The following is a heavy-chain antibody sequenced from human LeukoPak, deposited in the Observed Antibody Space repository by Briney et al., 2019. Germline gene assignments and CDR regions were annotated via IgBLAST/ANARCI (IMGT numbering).Heavy chain of an antibody. J-gene: IGHJ4*02. CDR3: AKGIRRYPEPSSWSCFDY. CDR2: ISGSGGEI. Sequence: PGGSLRLSCAAFEFTFSSYAMSWVRQAPGKGLEWVSVISGSGGEIYYVDSVKGRFAISRDNSKNTLYLQMNSPRPEDTAVYYCAKGIRRYPEPSSWSCFDYWGQGTLVTVSS. V-gene: IGHV3-23*01. D-gene: IGHD6-13*01. CDR1: EFTFSSYA.